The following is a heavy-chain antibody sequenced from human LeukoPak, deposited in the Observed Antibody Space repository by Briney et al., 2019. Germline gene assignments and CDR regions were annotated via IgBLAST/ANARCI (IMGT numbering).Heavy chain of an antibody. CDR1: GGTFSSYA. CDR3: ARDDRGYSYGHLDY. Sequence: WASVKVSCKASGGTFSSYAISGVRPAPGQGLEWMGRIIPILGIANYAQKFQGRVTITADKSTSTAYMELSSLRSEDTAVYYCARDDRGYSYGHLDYWGQGTLVTVSS. CDR2: IIPILGIA. D-gene: IGHD5-18*01. J-gene: IGHJ4*02. V-gene: IGHV1-69*04.